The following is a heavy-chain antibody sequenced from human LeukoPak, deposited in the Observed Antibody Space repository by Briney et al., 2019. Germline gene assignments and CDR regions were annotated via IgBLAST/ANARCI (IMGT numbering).Heavy chain of an antibody. D-gene: IGHD3-22*01. V-gene: IGHV4-30-2*01. J-gene: IGHJ4*02. Sequence: QTLSLTCAVSGGSISSGGYSLSWIRQPPGKGLEWIGYIYHSGSTYYNPSLKSRVTISVDRSKNLFSLKLSSVTAADTAVYYCASRLLYYDSSGYYYDYDYWGQGTLVTVSS. CDR2: IYHSGST. CDR3: ASRLLYYDSSGYYYDYDY. CDR1: GGSISSGGYS.